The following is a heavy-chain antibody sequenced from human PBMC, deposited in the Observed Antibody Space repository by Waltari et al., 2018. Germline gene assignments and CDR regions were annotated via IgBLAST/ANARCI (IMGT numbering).Heavy chain of an antibody. CDR1: GFTFSDYS. Sequence: EVQLVESGGGLVNPGGSLRLSCAASGFTFSDYSMTWVRQAPGKGLEWVTSMRSADYSLDADSMKGRFIISRDNAKNSLYLQMNGLSGEDTAVYYCARVIVYSDSPVCDFWGQGTLVIVSS. J-gene: IGHJ4*01. V-gene: IGHV3-21*01. CDR3: ARVIVYSDSPVCDF. CDR2: MRSADYS. D-gene: IGHD2-21*01.